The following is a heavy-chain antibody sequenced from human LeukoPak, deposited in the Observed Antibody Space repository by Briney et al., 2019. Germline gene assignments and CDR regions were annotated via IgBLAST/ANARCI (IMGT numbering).Heavy chain of an antibody. CDR1: GGSSSSSSYY. V-gene: IGHV4-39*01. CDR3: ARTPRKTYYDILTGYYGMDV. CDR2: IYYSGST. Sequence: SETLSLTCTVSGGSSSSSSYYWGWIRQPPGKGLEWIGSIYYSGSTYYNPSLKSRVTISVDTSKNQFSLKLSSVTAADTAVYYCARTPRKTYYDILTGYYGMDVWGQGTTVTVSS. J-gene: IGHJ6*02. D-gene: IGHD3-9*01.